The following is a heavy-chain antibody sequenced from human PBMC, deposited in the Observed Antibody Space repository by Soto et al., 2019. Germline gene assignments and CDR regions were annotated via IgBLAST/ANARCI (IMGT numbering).Heavy chain of an antibody. D-gene: IGHD6-13*01. J-gene: IGHJ5*02. CDR3: ARVGSSSWYNWFDP. V-gene: IGHV4-39*07. CDR2: IYYSGST. Sequence: SETLSLTCTVSGGSISSSSYYWGWIRQPPGKGLEWIGSIYYSGSTNYNPSLKSRVTISVDTSKNQFSLKLSSVTAADTAVYYCARVGSSSWYNWFDPWGQGTLVTVSS. CDR1: GGSISSSSYY.